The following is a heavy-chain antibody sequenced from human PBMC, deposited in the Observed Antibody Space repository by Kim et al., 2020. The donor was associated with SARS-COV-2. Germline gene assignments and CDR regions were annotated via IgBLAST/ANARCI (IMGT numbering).Heavy chain of an antibody. J-gene: IGHJ5*02. CDR3: ARGKTFDH. V-gene: IGHV3-48*03. CDR2: SGSTI. Sequence: SGSTIYYADSVKGRFTVSRDNAKKSLYLQMNSLRAEDTALYYCARGKTFDHWGQGTLVTVSS.